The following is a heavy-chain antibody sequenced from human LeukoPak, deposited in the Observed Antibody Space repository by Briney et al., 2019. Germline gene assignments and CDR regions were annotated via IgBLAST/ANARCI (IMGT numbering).Heavy chain of an antibody. CDR3: AKIPYGDYVLDYYYYMDV. CDR1: GFTFSSYE. D-gene: IGHD4-17*01. J-gene: IGHJ6*03. Sequence: PGGSLRLSCAASGFTFSSYEMNWVRQAPGKGPEWVSYISSSGSTIYYADSVKGRFTISRDNAKNSLYLQMYSLRAEDTAVYYCAKIPYGDYVLDYYYYMDVWGKGTTVTISS. V-gene: IGHV3-48*03. CDR2: ISSSGSTI.